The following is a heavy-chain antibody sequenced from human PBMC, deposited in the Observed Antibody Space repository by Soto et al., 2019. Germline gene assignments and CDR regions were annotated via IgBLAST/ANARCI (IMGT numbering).Heavy chain of an antibody. Sequence: GGSLRLSCAASGFTFSSYAMSWVRQAPGKGLEWVSAISGSGGSTYYADSVKGRFTISRDNSKNTLYLQMNSLRAEDTAVYYCAKRNYYDSSYYGMDVWGQGTTVAVSS. J-gene: IGHJ6*02. CDR2: ISGSGGST. CDR3: AKRNYYDSSYYGMDV. D-gene: IGHD3-22*01. CDR1: GFTFSSYA. V-gene: IGHV3-23*01.